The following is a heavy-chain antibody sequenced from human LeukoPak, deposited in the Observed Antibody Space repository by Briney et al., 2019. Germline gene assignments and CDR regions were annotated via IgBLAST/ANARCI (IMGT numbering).Heavy chain of an antibody. V-gene: IGHV4-59*08. CDR1: GGSISSYY. Sequence: SETLSLTCTVSGGSISSYYWSWIRQPPGKGLEWIGYIYYSGSANYNPSLKSRVTISVDTSKNQFSLKLSSVTAADTAVYYCARHSPYVDYFDYWGQGTLVTVSS. D-gene: IGHD3-16*01. CDR3: ARHSPYVDYFDY. J-gene: IGHJ4*02. CDR2: IYYSGSA.